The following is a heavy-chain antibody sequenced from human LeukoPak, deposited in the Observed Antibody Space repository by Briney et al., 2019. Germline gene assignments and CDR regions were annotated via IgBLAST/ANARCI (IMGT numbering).Heavy chain of an antibody. CDR1: XX. CDR3: AGGYYYDSSGYTWFDP. CDR2: IYYSGST. J-gene: IGHJ5*02. D-gene: IGHD3-22*01. Sequence: XXWSWIXXXPGKGLEWSGYIYYSGSTNYNPSLKSRVTISVDTSKNQFSLKLSSVTAADTAVYYCAGGYYYDSSGYTWFDPWGQGTLVTVSS. V-gene: IGHV4-59*08.